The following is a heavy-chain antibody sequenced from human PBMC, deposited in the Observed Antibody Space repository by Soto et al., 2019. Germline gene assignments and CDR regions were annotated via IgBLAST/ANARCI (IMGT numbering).Heavy chain of an antibody. CDR1: GFTFSSYG. CDR2: ISYDGSNK. CDR3: AKGSSGWEGYYYYYMDV. J-gene: IGHJ6*03. Sequence: QVQLVESGGGVVQPGRSLRLSCAASGFTFSSYGMHWVRQAPGKGLEWVAVISYDGSNKYYADSVKGRFTISRDNSKNTLYLQMNSLRAEDTAVYYCAKGSSGWEGYYYYYMDVWGKGTTATVSS. D-gene: IGHD6-19*01. V-gene: IGHV3-30*18.